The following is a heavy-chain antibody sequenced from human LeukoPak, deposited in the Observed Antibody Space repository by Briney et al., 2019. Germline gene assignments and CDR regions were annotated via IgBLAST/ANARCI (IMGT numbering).Heavy chain of an antibody. Sequence: SETLSLTCAVYGGSFSGYYWSWIRQPPGKGLEWIGEINHGGSTNYNPSLKSRVTISVDTSKNQFSLKLSSVTAADTAVHYCARGRLFVVDWGQGTLVTVSS. CDR3: ARGRLFVVD. CDR2: INHGGST. J-gene: IGHJ4*02. D-gene: IGHD6-6*01. CDR1: GGSFSGYY. V-gene: IGHV4-34*01.